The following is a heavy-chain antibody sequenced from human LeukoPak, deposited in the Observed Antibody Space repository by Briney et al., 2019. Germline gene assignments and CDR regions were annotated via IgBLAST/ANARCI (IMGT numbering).Heavy chain of an antibody. CDR3: TRDPYYYYDSSRYPDY. CDR2: IRSKAYGGTT. CDR1: GFTFGDYA. D-gene: IGHD3-22*01. V-gene: IGHV3-49*04. J-gene: IGHJ4*02. Sequence: PGRSLRLSCTASGFTFGDYAMSWVRQAPGKGLEWVGFIRSKAYGGTTEYAASVKGRFTISRDDSKSIAYLQMNSLKTEDTAVYYCTRDPYYYYDSSRYPDYWGQGTLVTVSS.